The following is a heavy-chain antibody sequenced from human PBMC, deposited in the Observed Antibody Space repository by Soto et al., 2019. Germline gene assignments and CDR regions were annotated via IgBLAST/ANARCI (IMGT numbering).Heavy chain of an antibody. J-gene: IGHJ4*02. CDR3: ARDRPPKVITGTDFDY. CDR1: GYTLTELS. CDR2: FDPEDGET. Sequence: GASVKVSCKVSGYTLTELSMHWVRQAPGKGLEWMGGFDPEDGETIYAQKFQGRVTITRDTSASTAYMELSSLRSEDAAVYYCARDRPPKVITGTDFDYWGQGTLVTVSS. V-gene: IGHV1-24*01. D-gene: IGHD1-20*01.